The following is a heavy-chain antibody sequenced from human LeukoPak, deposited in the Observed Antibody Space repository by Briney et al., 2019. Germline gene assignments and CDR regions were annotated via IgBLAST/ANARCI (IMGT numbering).Heavy chain of an antibody. CDR1: GGSFSGYY. CDR3: ARDYDILTGPSGHAFDI. V-gene: IGHV4-34*01. CDR2: INHSGST. J-gene: IGHJ3*02. D-gene: IGHD3-9*01. Sequence: PSETLSLTCAVYGGSFSGYYWSWIRQPPGKGLEWIGEINHSGSTNYNPSLKSRVTISVDTSKNQFSLKLSSVTAADTAVYYCARDYDILTGPSGHAFDIWGQGTMVTVSS.